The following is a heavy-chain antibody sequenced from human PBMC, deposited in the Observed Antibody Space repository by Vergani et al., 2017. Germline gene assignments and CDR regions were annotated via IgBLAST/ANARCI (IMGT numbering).Heavy chain of an antibody. CDR3: ALARRRGYYDSSGSPYYYGMDV. CDR2: IIPIFGTA. J-gene: IGHJ6*02. D-gene: IGHD3-22*01. V-gene: IGHV1-69*12. Sequence: QVQLVQSGAAVKKPGSSVKVSCKASGGTFSSYAISWVRQAPGQGLEWMGGIIPIFGTANYAQKFQGRVTITADESTSTAYMELSSLRSEDTAVYYCALARRRGYYDSSGSPYYYGMDVWGQGTTVTVSS. CDR1: GGTFSSYA.